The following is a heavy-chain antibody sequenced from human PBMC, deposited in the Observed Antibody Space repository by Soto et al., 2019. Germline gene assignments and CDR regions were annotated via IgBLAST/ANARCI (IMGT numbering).Heavy chain of an antibody. V-gene: IGHV3-74*03. CDR1: GLTFRRDW. Sequence: LRLSCEASGLTFRRDWMHWVRQVPGKGLVWVSSINSDVTGSTYADSVKGRFTISRDNAKNTVYLQMNSLRAEAAARHYCSSYDFLNGHRLPYAWGQGTRVTVSS. D-gene: IGHD3-3*01. J-gene: IGHJ6*02. CDR2: INSDVTGS. CDR3: SSYDFLNGHRLPYA.